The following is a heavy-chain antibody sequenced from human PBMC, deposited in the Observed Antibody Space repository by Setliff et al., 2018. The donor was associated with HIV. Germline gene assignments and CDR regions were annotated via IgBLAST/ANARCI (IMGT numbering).Heavy chain of an antibody. Sequence: PSETLSLTCTVSGGSIKSGSYYWGWIRQPPGKGLEWIGSIYYSGNTYYNPSLKSRVTILEDTSRNQFSLRLSSVTAADTAIYYCARVPTSSWYVTTQRTKEYFHHWGQGTLVTVSS. CDR1: GGSIKSGSYY. CDR3: ARVPTSSWYVTTQRTKEYFHH. CDR2: IYYSGNT. D-gene: IGHD6-13*01. V-gene: IGHV4-39*07. J-gene: IGHJ1*01.